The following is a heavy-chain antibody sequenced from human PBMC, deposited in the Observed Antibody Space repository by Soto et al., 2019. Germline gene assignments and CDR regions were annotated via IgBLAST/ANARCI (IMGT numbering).Heavy chain of an antibody. V-gene: IGHV3-30*18. CDR3: AKGHWGGSGYFSVAYSYYGVDV. J-gene: IGHJ6*02. CDR2: ISYDGSNK. D-gene: IGHD3-3*01. Sequence: GGSLRLSCAASGFTFSSYGMHWVRQAPGKGLEWVAVISYDGSNKYYADSVKGRFTISRDNSKNTLYLQMNSMRAEDTAVYYFAKGHWGGSGYFSVAYSYYGVDVWGEGTTVTVS. CDR1: GFTFSSYG.